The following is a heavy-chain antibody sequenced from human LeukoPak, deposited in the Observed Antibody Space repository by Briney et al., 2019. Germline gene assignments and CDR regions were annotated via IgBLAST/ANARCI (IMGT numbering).Heavy chain of an antibody. V-gene: IGHV3-64D*06. CDR1: GFTFSSYA. J-gene: IGHJ6*04. D-gene: IGHD3-10*01. CDR2: IRSKGCST. Sequence: PGGSLRLSCSASGFTFSSYAMHWVRQAPGKGLEYVSAIRSKGCSTYYADSVKGRFTISRDNSKNTLYLQMSSLRAEDTAVYYCVKEEKSLLWFGELASYGMDVWGKGTTVTVSS. CDR3: VKEEKSLLWFGELASYGMDV.